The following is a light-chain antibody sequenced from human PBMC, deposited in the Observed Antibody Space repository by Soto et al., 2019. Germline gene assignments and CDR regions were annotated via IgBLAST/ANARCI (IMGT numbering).Light chain of an antibody. V-gene: IGLV2-14*01. CDR3: SSYTNINTRACV. CDR1: SGDIGSYNS. Sequence: QSVLTQPASVSGSPGQSITISCTGTSGDIGSYNSVSWYQQNPGQAPKLIIYEVTDRPSGVSNRFSGSKSGNTASLTISGLQAEDEAEYYCSSYTNINTRACVFGTGTKVTVL. CDR2: EVT. J-gene: IGLJ1*01.